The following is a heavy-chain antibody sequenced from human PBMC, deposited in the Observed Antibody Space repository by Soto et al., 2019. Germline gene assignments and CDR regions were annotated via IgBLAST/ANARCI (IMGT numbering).Heavy chain of an antibody. Sequence: GGSLRLSCAASGFAFGSYAMHWVRQGPGKGLEWVSGMSWNSGNIGYADSVKGRFTISRDNAKNSLYLQMNSLSAEDTALYYCAKDIGGEMHAFDIWGQGTMVTVSS. D-gene: IGHD2-15*01. J-gene: IGHJ3*02. CDR2: MSWNSGNI. CDR3: AKDIGGEMHAFDI. V-gene: IGHV3-9*01. CDR1: GFAFGSYA.